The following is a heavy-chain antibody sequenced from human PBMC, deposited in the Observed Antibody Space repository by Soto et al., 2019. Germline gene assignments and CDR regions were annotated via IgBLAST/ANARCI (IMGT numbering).Heavy chain of an antibody. D-gene: IGHD4-17*01. Sequence: QLQLQESGSGLVKPSQTLSLTCAVSGGSISSGGYSWSWIRQPPGNGLEWIGYIYHSGSTYYNPSLKSRVTISVDRSKNQFSLKLSSVTAADTAVYYCAREGSDYGGNLENWGQGTLVTVSS. V-gene: IGHV4-30-2*01. CDR1: GGSISSGGYS. CDR3: AREGSDYGGNLEN. J-gene: IGHJ4*02. CDR2: IYHSGST.